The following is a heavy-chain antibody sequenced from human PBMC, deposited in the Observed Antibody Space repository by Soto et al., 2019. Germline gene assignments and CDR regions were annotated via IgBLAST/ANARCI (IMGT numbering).Heavy chain of an antibody. Sequence: QVQLVQSGAEEKKPGASVKVSCKASGYTFTSYAMHWVRQAPGQRLEWMGWINAGNGNTKYSQKFQGRVTITRDTSASAAYMELSSLRSEDTAVYYCARDGIDLPFDYWGQGTLVTVSS. J-gene: IGHJ4*02. D-gene: IGHD3-3*01. CDR1: GYTFTSYA. CDR3: ARDGIDLPFDY. CDR2: INAGNGNT. V-gene: IGHV1-3*05.